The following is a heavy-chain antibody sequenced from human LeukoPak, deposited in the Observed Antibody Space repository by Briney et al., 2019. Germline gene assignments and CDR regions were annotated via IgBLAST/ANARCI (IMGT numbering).Heavy chain of an antibody. D-gene: IGHD6-19*01. CDR2: IYTSGST. J-gene: IGHJ6*03. CDR3: ARDIRDQGIAVAGTVVRYYYYYMDV. V-gene: IGHV4-61*02. CDR1: GASISSGSYY. Sequence: SETLSLTCTVSGASISSGSYYWSWIRQPAGKGLEWIGRIYTSGSTNYNPSLKSRVTISGDTSKNQFSLKLSSVTAADTAVYYCARDIRDQGIAVAGTVVRYYYYYMDVWGKGTTVIVSS.